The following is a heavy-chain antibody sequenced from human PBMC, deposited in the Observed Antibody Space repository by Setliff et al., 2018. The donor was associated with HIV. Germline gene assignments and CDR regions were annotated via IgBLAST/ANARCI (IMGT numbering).Heavy chain of an antibody. Sequence: ASVKVSCKASGYTFTNYGISWVRQAPGQGLEWMGWISAYNGNTKYAQNLQGRVSLTTDTSTGTAYMELWSLRSDDTAVYYCARDLSTVTFGNWFDPWGQGTLVTVS. D-gene: IGHD3-16*01. CDR2: ISAYNGNT. CDR1: GYTFTNYG. V-gene: IGHV1-18*01. CDR3: ARDLSTVTFGNWFDP. J-gene: IGHJ5*02.